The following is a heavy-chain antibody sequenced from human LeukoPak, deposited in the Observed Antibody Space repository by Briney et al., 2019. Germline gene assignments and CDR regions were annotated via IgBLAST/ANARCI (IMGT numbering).Heavy chain of an antibody. D-gene: IGHD3-3*01. CDR2: INHSGST. Sequence: SETLSLTCAVYGGSFSGYYWSWIRQPPGKGLEWIGEINHSGSTNYNPSLKSRVTISVGTSRNQFCLTLSSVTAADTAVYYCARHPPRVLRFFPFDPWGEGALVTVSS. J-gene: IGHJ5*02. CDR3: ARHPPRVLRFFPFDP. CDR1: GGSFSGYY. V-gene: IGHV4-34*01.